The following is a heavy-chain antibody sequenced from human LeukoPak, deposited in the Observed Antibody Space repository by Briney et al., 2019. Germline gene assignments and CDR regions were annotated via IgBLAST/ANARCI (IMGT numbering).Heavy chain of an antibody. CDR3: ARDPQARDIVATITDY. J-gene: IGHJ4*02. CDR1: GFTFSSYS. Sequence: SGGSLRLSCAASGFTFSSYSMNWVRQAPGKGLEWVSSISSSSSYIYYADSVKGRFTISRDNAKNSLYLQMNSLRAEDTAVYYCARDPQARDIVATITDYWGQGTLVTVSS. CDR2: ISSSSSYI. D-gene: IGHD5-12*01. V-gene: IGHV3-21*01.